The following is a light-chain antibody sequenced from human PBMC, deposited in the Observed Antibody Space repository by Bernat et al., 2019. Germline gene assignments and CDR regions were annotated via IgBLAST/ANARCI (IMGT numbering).Light chain of an antibody. J-gene: IGLJ3*02. CDR1: SSDVGSYNL. CDR2: EVS. V-gene: IGLV2-23*02. Sequence: QSALTQPASVSGSPGQSTTISCTGTSSDVGSYNLVSWYQQHPGKGPKVLIYEVSKRPSGFSNRFSGSKSGNTASLTISGLQAEDEAEYYCCSYAGSRTPWVFGGGTKLTVL. CDR3: CSYAGSRTPWV.